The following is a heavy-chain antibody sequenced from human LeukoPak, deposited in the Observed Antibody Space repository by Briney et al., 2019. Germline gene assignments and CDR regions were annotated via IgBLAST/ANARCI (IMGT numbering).Heavy chain of an antibody. J-gene: IGHJ4*02. CDR1: GFTFSSYA. CDR2: ISYDGSNK. V-gene: IGHV3-30*04. CDR3: ARGGNLDY. Sequence: GGSLRLSCAASGFTFSSYAMHWVRQAPGKGLEWVAVISYDGSNKYYADSVKGRFTISRDNSKNTLYLQMNSLRAEDTAVYYCARGGNLDYWGRGTLVTVSS. D-gene: IGHD2-15*01.